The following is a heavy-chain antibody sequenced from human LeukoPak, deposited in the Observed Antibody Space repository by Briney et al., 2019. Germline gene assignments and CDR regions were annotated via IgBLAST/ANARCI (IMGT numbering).Heavy chain of an antibody. D-gene: IGHD6-6*01. J-gene: IGHJ6*03. CDR2: IITIFGTA. V-gene: IGHV1-69*05. CDR1: GGTFSSYA. Sequence: GSSVKASCKASGGTFSSYAISWVRQAPGQGLEWMGGIITIFGTANYAQKFQGRVTITTDESTSTAYMELSSLRSEDTAVYYCASSSSGYYYYYMDVWGKGTTVTVSS. CDR3: ASSSSGYYYYYMDV.